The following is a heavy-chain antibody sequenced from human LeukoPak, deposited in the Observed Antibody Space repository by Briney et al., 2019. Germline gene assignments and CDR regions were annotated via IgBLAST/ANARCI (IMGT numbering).Heavy chain of an antibody. CDR3: ARELAAAGTDY. CDR1: GFTVSSNY. V-gene: IGHV3-66*01. CDR2: IYSGGST. Sequence: GGSLRLSCAASGFTVSSNYMNWVRQAPGKGLEWVSVIYSGGSTYYADSVKGRFTISRDNSKNTLYLQMNSLRAEDTAVYYCARELAAAGTDYWGQGTLVTVSS. J-gene: IGHJ4*02. D-gene: IGHD6-13*01.